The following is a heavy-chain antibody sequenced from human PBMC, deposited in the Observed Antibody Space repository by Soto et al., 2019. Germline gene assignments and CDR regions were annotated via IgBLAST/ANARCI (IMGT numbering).Heavy chain of an antibody. CDR2: ISSSSFSI. J-gene: IGHJ6*02. V-gene: IGHV3-21*01. CDR1: GFTFSSYS. CDR3: ARNESSNIYGMDV. D-gene: IGHD6-6*01. Sequence: LRLSCAASGFTFSSYSMNWVRQAPGKGLEWVSSISSSSFSINYADSVKGRFSISRDNAQNSLHLQMNNLRAEDTAVYYCARNESSNIYGMDVWGQGTTVTVSS.